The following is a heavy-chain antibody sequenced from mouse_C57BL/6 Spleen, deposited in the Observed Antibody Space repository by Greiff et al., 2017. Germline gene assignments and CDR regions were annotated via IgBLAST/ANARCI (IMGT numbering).Heavy chain of an antibody. Sequence: VHVKQSGAELVKPGASVKLSCTASGFNIKDYYMHWVKQRTEQGLEWIGRIDPEDGETKYAPKFQGKATITADTSSNTAYLQLSSLTSEDTAVYYCARLTTVVAGNFDVWGTGTTVTVSS. CDR2: IDPEDGET. J-gene: IGHJ1*03. V-gene: IGHV14-2*01. D-gene: IGHD1-1*01. CDR1: GFNIKDYY. CDR3: ARLTTVVAGNFDV.